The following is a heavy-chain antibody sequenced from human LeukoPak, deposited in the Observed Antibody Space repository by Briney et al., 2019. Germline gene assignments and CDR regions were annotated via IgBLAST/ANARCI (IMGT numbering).Heavy chain of an antibody. CDR1: GYTFTSYD. D-gene: IGHD2-15*01. Sequence: ASVKVSCKASGYTFTSYDINWVRQATGQGLEWMGWMNPNSGNTGYAQKFQGRVTMTRNTSISTAYMELSSLRSEDTAVYYCARSDIVVVPRFDPWGQGTLVTVSS. CDR3: ARSDIVVVPRFDP. J-gene: IGHJ5*02. CDR2: MNPNSGNT. V-gene: IGHV1-8*01.